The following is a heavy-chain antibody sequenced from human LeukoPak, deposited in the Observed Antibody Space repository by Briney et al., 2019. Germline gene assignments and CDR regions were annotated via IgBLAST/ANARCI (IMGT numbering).Heavy chain of an antibody. CDR1: GGSFSGYY. CDR3: ARGRYSQYFDY. CDR2: INHSGGT. D-gene: IGHD5-18*01. J-gene: IGHJ4*02. V-gene: IGHV4-34*01. Sequence: PSETLSLTCAVYGGSFSGYYWSWIRQPPGKGLEWIGEINHSGGTYYNPSLKSRVTLSVDTSKNQFSLKINSVTAADTAVYYCARGRYSQYFDYWGQGTLVTVSS.